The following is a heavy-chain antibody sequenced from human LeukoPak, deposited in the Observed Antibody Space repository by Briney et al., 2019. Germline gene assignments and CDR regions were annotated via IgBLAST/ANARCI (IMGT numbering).Heavy chain of an antibody. D-gene: IGHD2-21*01. CDR2: VSGSGAHT. Sequence: GGSLRLSCAASGFTFSSYAMTWVRQAPGKGLQWVSAVSGSGAHTYYADSVKGRFTISRDNSKNTLYLQMNSLRAEDAAVYFCAKAPVTSCRGAYCYPFDSWGQGTLVTVSS. V-gene: IGHV3-23*01. CDR1: GFTFSSYA. J-gene: IGHJ4*02. CDR3: AKAPVTSCRGAYCYPFDS.